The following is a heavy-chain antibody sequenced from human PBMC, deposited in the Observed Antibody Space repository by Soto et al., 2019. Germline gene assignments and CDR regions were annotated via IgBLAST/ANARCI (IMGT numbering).Heavy chain of an antibody. D-gene: IGHD1-7*01. CDR1: GYTFTNYG. Sequence: QVQLVQSGPEVKKPGASVKVSCKTSGYTFTNYGISWVRQAPGQGLEWIGWMNIYNGNTNYAQKFQGRVTMTTDTSTRHGYLDLXSLRSDDTAVYYCARGNYRSCISTTCDYYYYVMDVWGQGTTVTVSS. J-gene: IGHJ6*02. CDR2: MNIYNGNT. CDR3: ARGNYRSCISTTCDYYYYVMDV. V-gene: IGHV1-18*01.